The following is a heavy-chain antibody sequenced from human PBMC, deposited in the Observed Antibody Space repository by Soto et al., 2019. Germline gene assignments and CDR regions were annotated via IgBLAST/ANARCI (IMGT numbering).Heavy chain of an antibody. CDR2: ISRSSNYI. CDR3: ARDLNLGSFDY. CDR1: GFTFTSYS. J-gene: IGHJ4*02. Sequence: GGSLRLSCAASGFTFTSYSMNWVRQAPGKGLEWVSYISRSSNYIYYADSVKGRFTISRDNAKNSLYLQMNSLRAEDTAVYYCARDLNLGSFDYWGQGTLVTVSS. V-gene: IGHV3-21*01.